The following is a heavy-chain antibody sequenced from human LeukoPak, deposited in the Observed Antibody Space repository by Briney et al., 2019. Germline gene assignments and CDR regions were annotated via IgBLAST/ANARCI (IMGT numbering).Heavy chain of an antibody. CDR3: ARDPGGSVAAYYFDY. D-gene: IGHD6-19*01. CDR2: INPNSGGT. CDR1: GYTFTGYY. Sequence: GASVKVSCKASGYTFTGYYMHWVRQAPGQGLEWMGWINPNSGGTNYSQKFKGRITMTKDTSISTAYMELSRLRSDDTAVYYCARDPGGSVAAYYFDYWGQGTLVTVSS. J-gene: IGHJ4*02. V-gene: IGHV1-2*02.